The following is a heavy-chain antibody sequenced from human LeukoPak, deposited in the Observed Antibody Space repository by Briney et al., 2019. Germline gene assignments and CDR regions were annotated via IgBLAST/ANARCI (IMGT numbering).Heavy chain of an antibody. J-gene: IGHJ4*02. Sequence: TGGSLRLSCAASGFTFSSYWMSWVRQAPGKGLEWVANIKQDGSEKYYVDSVKGRFTISRDNAKNSLYLQMNSLRAEDTAVYYCARDRLDYSELLLWFGELGSDYWGQGTLVTVSS. V-gene: IGHV3-7*01. CDR3: ARDRLDYSELLLWFGELGSDY. CDR2: IKQDGSEK. D-gene: IGHD3-10*01. CDR1: GFTFSSYW.